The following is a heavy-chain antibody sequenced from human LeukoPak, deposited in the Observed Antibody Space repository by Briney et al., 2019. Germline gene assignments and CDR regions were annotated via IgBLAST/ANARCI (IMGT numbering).Heavy chain of an antibody. CDR2: ITYSWIP. V-gene: IGHV4-59*12. CDR3: ARDSGSYPHCFDP. Sequence: SETLSLTCTVSGGSISSYYWNWVRQPPAKGLELNGYITYSWIPNYNPSLTSRVTISVDTSKKQIPLTLTPATAADPAVDYFARDSGSYPHCFDPWGQGTMVTVSS. D-gene: IGHD1-26*01. CDR1: GGSISSYY. J-gene: IGHJ5*02.